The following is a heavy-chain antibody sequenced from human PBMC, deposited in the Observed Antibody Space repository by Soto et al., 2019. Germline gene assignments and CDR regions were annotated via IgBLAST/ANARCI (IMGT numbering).Heavy chain of an antibody. Sequence: GGSLRLSCAASGFTFSSYWTHWVRQVPGKGLVWVSRINSEGTGTIYADSVKGRFTISRDNAKNTLYLQMNSLRAEDTAVYYCVRDYDSSGYNSDYWGQGTPVTVSS. V-gene: IGHV3-74*01. CDR2: INSEGTGT. D-gene: IGHD3-22*01. CDR3: VRDYDSSGYNSDY. CDR1: GFTFSSYW. J-gene: IGHJ4*02.